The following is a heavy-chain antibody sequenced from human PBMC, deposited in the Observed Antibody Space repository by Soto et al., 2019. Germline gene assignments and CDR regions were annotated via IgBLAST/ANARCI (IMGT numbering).Heavy chain of an antibody. Sequence: KTSETLSLTCTASGFTINSYDMSWIRQPAGKGLEWIGRIYSSGRTNYNPSLKRRVSTTSDTSRNQISLKVTSVTAADTAVYYCARDSRLGSFLNVYWGQGTLVTVSS. CDR3: ARDSRLGSFLNVY. CDR1: GFTINSYD. V-gene: IGHV4-4*07. CDR2: IYSSGRT. D-gene: IGHD1-26*01. J-gene: IGHJ4*02.